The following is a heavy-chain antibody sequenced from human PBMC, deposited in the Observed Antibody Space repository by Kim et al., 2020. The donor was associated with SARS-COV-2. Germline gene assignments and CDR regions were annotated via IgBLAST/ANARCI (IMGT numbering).Heavy chain of an antibody. V-gene: IGHV5-51*01. D-gene: IGHD3-16*01. J-gene: IGHJ4*02. Sequence: YSPSFQGQVTISADKSISTAYLQWSSLKASDTAMYYCATTTSGWGGHFDYWGQGTLVTVSS. CDR3: ATTTSGWGGHFDY.